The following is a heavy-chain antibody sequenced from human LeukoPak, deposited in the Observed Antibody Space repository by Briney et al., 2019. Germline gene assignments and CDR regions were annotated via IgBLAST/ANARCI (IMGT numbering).Heavy chain of an antibody. CDR2: INHSGST. Sequence: SETLSLTCTVSGGSISSYYWSWIRQPPGKGLEWIGEINHSGSTNYNPSLKSRVTISVDTSKNQFSLKLSSVTAADTAVYYCARGNYYDSSGYYSYNWFDPWGQGTLVTVSS. CDR3: ARGNYYDSSGYYSYNWFDP. CDR1: GGSISSYY. V-gene: IGHV4-34*01. D-gene: IGHD3-22*01. J-gene: IGHJ5*02.